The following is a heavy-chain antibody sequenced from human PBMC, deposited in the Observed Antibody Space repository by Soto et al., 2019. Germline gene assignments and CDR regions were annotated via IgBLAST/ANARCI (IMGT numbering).Heavy chain of an antibody. CDR2: ISSSSSTI. CDR1: GFTFSSYS. V-gene: IGHV3-48*01. D-gene: IGHD6-19*01. Sequence: GGSLRLSCAASGFTFSSYSMNWVRQAPGKGLEWLSYISSSSSTIYYADSVKGRFTISRDNAKNSLYLQMNSLRAEDTAVYYCAKPARGWYSESDYWGQGTLVTVSS. J-gene: IGHJ4*02. CDR3: AKPARGWYSESDY.